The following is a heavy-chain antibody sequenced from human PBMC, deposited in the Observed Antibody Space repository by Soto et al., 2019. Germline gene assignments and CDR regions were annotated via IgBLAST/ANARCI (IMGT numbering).Heavy chain of an antibody. J-gene: IGHJ4*02. CDR3: AKDKGVFNWATSYFDY. CDR1: GFTFSNYA. Sequence: GGSLTLSCAASGFTFSNYAMHWVRQAPGKGLEWVALTSYDGNNEYYTDSVKGRFTISRDNYKNTLFLQMNSPRPEDTAVYYCAKDKGVFNWATSYFDYWGQGALVTVSS. D-gene: IGHD1-1*01. V-gene: IGHV3-30*04. CDR2: TSYDGNNE.